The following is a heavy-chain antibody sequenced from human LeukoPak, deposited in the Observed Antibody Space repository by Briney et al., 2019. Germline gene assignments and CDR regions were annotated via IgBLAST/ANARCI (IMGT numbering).Heavy chain of an antibody. CDR3: ARGLPDSSPHYAFDI. D-gene: IGHD3-22*01. CDR2: ISSSSSTI. CDR1: GFTFSSYT. V-gene: IGHV3-48*04. J-gene: IGHJ3*02. Sequence: GGSLRLSCAASGFTFSSYTMNWVRQAPGKGLEWVSYISSSSSTIYYADSVKGRFTTSRDNAKNSLYLQMNSLRAEDTAVYYCARGLPDSSPHYAFDIWGQGTMVTVSS.